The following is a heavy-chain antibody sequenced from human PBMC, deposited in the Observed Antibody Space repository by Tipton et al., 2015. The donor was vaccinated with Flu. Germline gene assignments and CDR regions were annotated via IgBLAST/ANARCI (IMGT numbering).Heavy chain of an antibody. J-gene: IGHJ4*02. CDR1: GYSINSGYG. CDR3: ARDGHYSSANGALDY. CDR2: MHYNGAT. V-gene: IGHV4-38-2*02. D-gene: IGHD3-22*01. Sequence: TLSLTCNVSGYSINSGYGWGWIRQPPDKGLEWIGSMHYNGATYYNPSLKSRVTMSVDTSRNQFSLKLTSVTAADTAVYYCARDGHYSSANGALDYWGQGTLVTVSS.